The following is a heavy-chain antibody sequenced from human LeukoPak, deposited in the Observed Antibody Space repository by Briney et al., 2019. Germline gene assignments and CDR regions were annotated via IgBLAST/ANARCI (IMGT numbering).Heavy chain of an antibody. CDR2: ISAYSGNT. Sequence: GASVKVSCKASGYTFTSYGISWVRQAPGQGLEWMGWISAYSGNTNYAQKLQGRVTMTTDTSTSTAYMELRSLRSDDTAVYYCARGGPGPGAYYYGSGRDSYFDYWGQGTLVTVSS. D-gene: IGHD3-10*01. V-gene: IGHV1-18*01. CDR1: GYTFTSYG. J-gene: IGHJ4*02. CDR3: ARGGPGPGAYYYGSGRDSYFDY.